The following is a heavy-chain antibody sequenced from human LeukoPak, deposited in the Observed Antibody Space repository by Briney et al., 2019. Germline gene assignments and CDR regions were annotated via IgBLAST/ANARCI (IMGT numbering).Heavy chain of an antibody. Sequence: AASVKVSCKASGYTFTGYYMHWVRQAPGQGLEWMGWINPSSGGTNYAQKFQGRVTMTRDTSISTAYMELSRLRSDDTAVYYCASGDIVVVPTLDYWGQGTLVTVSS. CDR2: INPSSGGT. J-gene: IGHJ4*02. D-gene: IGHD2-2*01. V-gene: IGHV1-2*02. CDR1: GYTFTGYY. CDR3: ASGDIVVVPTLDY.